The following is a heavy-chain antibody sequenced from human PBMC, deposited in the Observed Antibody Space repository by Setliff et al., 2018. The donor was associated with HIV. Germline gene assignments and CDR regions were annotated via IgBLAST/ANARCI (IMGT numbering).Heavy chain of an antibody. J-gene: IGHJ5*02. Sequence: SETLSLTCTVSGGSISNSSYYWSWTRQPPGKGLEWIGSIYYSGSTYYNPSLKSRVTISVDTSKNQFSLKLSSVTAADAAVYYCASRVYYYDEPRTLREEGFVPWGQGTLVTVSS. CDR3: ASRVYYYDEPRTLREEGFVP. D-gene: IGHD3-22*01. V-gene: IGHV4-39*01. CDR1: GGSISNSSYY. CDR2: IYYSGST.